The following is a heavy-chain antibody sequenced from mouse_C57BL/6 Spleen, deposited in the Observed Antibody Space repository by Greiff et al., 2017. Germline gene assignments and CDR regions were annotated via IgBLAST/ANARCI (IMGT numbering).Heavy chain of an antibody. J-gene: IGHJ2*01. D-gene: IGHD2-3*01. Sequence: QVQLQQPGAELVKPGASVKLPCKASGYTFTSYWMHWVKQRPGQGLEWIGMIHPNSGSTNYNEKFKSKATLTVDKSSSTAYMQLSSLTSEDSAVYYCARGYDGYYVGYWGQGTTLTVSS. CDR3: ARGYDGYYVGY. V-gene: IGHV1-64*01. CDR1: GYTFTSYW. CDR2: IHPNSGST.